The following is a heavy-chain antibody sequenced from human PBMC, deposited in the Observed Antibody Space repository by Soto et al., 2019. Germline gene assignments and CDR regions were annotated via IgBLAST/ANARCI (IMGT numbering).Heavy chain of an antibody. CDR3: ARGVGRLVDTWFDP. Sequence: GGSLRLSCAASGFTFSSYWMHWVRQAPGKGLVWVSRINSDGSSTNYADSVKGRFTISRDNAKNTLYLQMNSLRAEDTAVYYCARGVGRLVDTWFDPWGQGTLVTVSS. J-gene: IGHJ5*02. CDR2: INSDGSST. D-gene: IGHD2-8*02. CDR1: GFTFSSYW. V-gene: IGHV3-74*01.